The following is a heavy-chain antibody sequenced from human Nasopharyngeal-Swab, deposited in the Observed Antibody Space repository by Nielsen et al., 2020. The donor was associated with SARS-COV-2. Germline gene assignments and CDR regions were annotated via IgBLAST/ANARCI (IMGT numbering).Heavy chain of an antibody. Sequence: WVRQAPGQGLEWMGTINPSGGRTAYAQKLQGRVTMTRDTSTSTVYMELSSLRSDDTAVYYCARDLEAAASYYYFYMDVWGKGTTVTVSS. J-gene: IGHJ6*03. CDR3: ARDLEAAASYYYFYMDV. CDR2: INPSGGRT. V-gene: IGHV1-46*01. D-gene: IGHD2-15*01.